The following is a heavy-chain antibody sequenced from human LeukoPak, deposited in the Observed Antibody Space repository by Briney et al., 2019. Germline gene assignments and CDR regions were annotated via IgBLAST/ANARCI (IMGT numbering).Heavy chain of an antibody. V-gene: IGHV1-18*01. CDR3: AREGGSRGWYEFDY. J-gene: IGHJ4*02. D-gene: IGHD6-19*01. CDR2: ISAYNGNT. CDR1: GYTFTSYG. Sequence: ASVKVSCKASGYTFTSYGISWVRQAPGQGLEWMGWISAYNGNTNYAQKLQGRVTMTTDTSTSTAYMELRSLRSDDTAVYHCAREGGSRGWYEFDYWGQGTLVTVSS.